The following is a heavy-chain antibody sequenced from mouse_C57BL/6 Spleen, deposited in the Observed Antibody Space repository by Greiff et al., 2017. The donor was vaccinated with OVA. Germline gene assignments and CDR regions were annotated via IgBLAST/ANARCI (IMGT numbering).Heavy chain of an antibody. J-gene: IGHJ4*01. V-gene: IGHV2-9*01. CDR3: AKQVWDGAMDY. CDR2: IWGGGCT. Sequence: VKLVASGPGLVAPSQSLSITCTVSGFSLTSYGVDWVRQPPGTGLEWPGVIWGGGCTNSNSALMSRLSISKDNSKSQAFLQMNSLPTDDTAMYYCAKQVWDGAMDYWGQGTSVTVSS. D-gene: IGHD4-1*01. CDR1: GFSLTSYG.